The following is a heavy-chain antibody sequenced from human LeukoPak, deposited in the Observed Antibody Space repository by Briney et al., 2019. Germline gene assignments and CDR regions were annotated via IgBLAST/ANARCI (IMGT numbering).Heavy chain of an antibody. V-gene: IGHV4-34*01. J-gene: IGHJ4*02. CDR3: ARASRAARLHN. CDR1: GGSFSGYY. CDR2: INHSGST. Sequence: PSETLSLTCAVYGGSFSGYYWSWIRQPPGKGLEWIGEINHSGSTNYNPSLKSRVTISVDTSKNQFSLKLSSVTAADTAVYYCARASRAARLHNWGQGTLVTVSS. D-gene: IGHD6-6*01.